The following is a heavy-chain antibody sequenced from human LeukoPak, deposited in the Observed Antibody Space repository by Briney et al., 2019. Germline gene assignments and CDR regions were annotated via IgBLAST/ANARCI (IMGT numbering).Heavy chain of an antibody. CDR2: ISSSGRT. D-gene: IGHD3-10*01. Sequence: SQTLSLTCTVSGGSFSSGDYYWSWLRQPPGKGLEWIGYISSSGRTYYRPSLKSRITVSMYTSKNQFSLKVSSVTAADAAVFYCARGQYGSGIVYWGQGTLVTVSS. CDR3: ARGQYGSGIVY. CDR1: GGSFSSGDYY. J-gene: IGHJ4*02. V-gene: IGHV4-30-4*01.